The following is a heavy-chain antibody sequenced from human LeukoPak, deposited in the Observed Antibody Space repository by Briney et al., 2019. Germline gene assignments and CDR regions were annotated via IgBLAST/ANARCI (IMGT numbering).Heavy chain of an antibody. J-gene: IGHJ4*02. CDR2: MNPNSGNT. Sequence: ASVKVSCKASGYTFTSYDINWVRQATGQGLEWMGWMNPNSGNTGYAQKFQGRVTITRNTSISTAYMELSSLRSEDTAVYYCARGSSIRYYDFWSGYFGDYYFDYWGQGTLVTASS. V-gene: IGHV1-8*03. CDR3: ARGSSIRYYDFWSGYFGDYYFDY. CDR1: GYTFTSYD. D-gene: IGHD3-3*01.